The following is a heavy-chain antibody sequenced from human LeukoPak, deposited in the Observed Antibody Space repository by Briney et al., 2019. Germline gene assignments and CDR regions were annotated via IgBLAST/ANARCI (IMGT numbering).Heavy chain of an antibody. CDR2: CYYSGST. Sequence: SETLSLTCTVSGGSISSSYYSWDWIRQPPGKGLEWIGSCYYSGSTYYSPSLKSRVTMSVDTSKNQFSLRLRSVTAADTAVYYCARLGVYSNSPLDYWGQGALVTVSS. CDR3: ARLGVYSNSPLDY. CDR1: GGSISSSYYS. V-gene: IGHV4-39*01. D-gene: IGHD6-6*01. J-gene: IGHJ4*02.